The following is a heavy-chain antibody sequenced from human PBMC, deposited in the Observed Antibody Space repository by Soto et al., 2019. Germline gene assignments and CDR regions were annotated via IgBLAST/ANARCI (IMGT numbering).Heavy chain of an antibody. Sequence: GGSLRLSCAVSGFTFDGYGMNWVRQAPGKGLEWVSYISSSGSVIYYADSVKGRFTISRDNAKNSLYLQMNSLRAEDTALYYCARESSLDYYYGMDVWGQGTSVTVSS. CDR1: GFTFDGYG. J-gene: IGHJ6*02. CDR3: ARESSLDYYYGMDV. V-gene: IGHV3-48*03. CDR2: ISSSGSVI.